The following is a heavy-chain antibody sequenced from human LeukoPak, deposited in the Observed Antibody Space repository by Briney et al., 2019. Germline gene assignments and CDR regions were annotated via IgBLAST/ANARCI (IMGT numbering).Heavy chain of an antibody. D-gene: IGHD3-10*01. Sequence: GGSLRLSCAVSGFTFDDYAMHWVRQVPGKGLEWVSGINWNSDSIGYADSVKGRFTISRDNAKNSLYLQMNSLRAEDMALYYCAKVRRIDYGSGREYYFDYWGQGTLVTVSS. J-gene: IGHJ4*02. CDR2: INWNSDSI. V-gene: IGHV3-9*03. CDR3: AKVRRIDYGSGREYYFDY. CDR1: GFTFDDYA.